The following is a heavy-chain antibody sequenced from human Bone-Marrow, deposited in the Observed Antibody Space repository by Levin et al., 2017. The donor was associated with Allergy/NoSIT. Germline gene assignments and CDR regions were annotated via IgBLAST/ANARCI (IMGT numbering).Heavy chain of an antibody. CDR3: ARGVQQWPKGWFDP. CDR2: MNPNSGNT. J-gene: IGHJ5*02. Sequence: ASVKVSCKASGYTFTSYDINWVRQATGQGLEWMGWMNPNSGNTGYAQKFQGRVTMTRNTSISTAYMELSSLRSEDTAVYYCARGVQQWPKGWFDPWGQGTLVTVSS. CDR1: GYTFTSYD. D-gene: IGHD6-19*01. V-gene: IGHV1-8*01.